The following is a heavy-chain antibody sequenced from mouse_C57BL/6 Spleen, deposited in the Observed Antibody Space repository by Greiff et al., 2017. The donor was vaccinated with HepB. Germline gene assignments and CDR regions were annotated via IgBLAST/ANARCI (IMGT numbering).Heavy chain of an antibody. V-gene: IGHV1-81*01. CDR1: GYTFTSYG. D-gene: IGHD2-4*01. J-gene: IGHJ3*01. CDR3: ARKGSTIGMDYDEGFAY. Sequence: QVQLQQSGAELARPGASVKLSCKASGYTFTSYGISWVKQRTGQGLEWIGEIYPRSGNTYYNEKFKGKATLTADKSSSTAYMELRSLTSEDSAVYFCARKGSTIGMDYDEGFAYWGQGTLVTVSA. CDR2: IYPRSGNT.